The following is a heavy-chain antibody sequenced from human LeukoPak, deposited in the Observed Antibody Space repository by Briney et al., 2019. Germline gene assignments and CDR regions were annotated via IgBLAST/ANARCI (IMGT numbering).Heavy chain of an antibody. J-gene: IGHJ4*02. CDR2: ISGSGGST. CDR3: ARAGHYVWGSYPIK. Sequence: SGGSLRLSCAASGFTFSSYAMSWVRQAPGKGLEWVSAISGSGGSTYYADSVKGRFTISRDNAKNSLYLQMNSLRAEDTAVYYCARAGHYVWGSYPIKWGQGTLVTVSS. D-gene: IGHD3-16*02. V-gene: IGHV3-23*01. CDR1: GFTFSSYA.